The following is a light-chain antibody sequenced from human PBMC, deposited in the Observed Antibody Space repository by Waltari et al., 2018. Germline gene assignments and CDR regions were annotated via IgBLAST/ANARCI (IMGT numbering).Light chain of an antibody. V-gene: IGKV1-33*01. CDR2: DAS. CDR3: QQYDNLLAT. Sequence: DIQMTQSPSSLSASLGDRVIITCQASQGISNYLNWYQQKPGKAPKLLIYDASNLETGVPSRFSGSGSGTDFTFTISSLQPEDIATYYCQQYDNLLATFGPGTKVDIK. CDR1: QGISNY. J-gene: IGKJ3*01.